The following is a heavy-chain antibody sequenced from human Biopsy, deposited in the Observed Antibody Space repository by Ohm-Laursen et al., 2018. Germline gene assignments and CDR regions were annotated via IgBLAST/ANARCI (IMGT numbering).Heavy chain of an antibody. V-gene: IGHV4-59*01. Sequence: SETLSLTCTVSGGSIGSDYWSWIRQTPGKGLEWIGYIYYSGSTNYNPSLKSRVTISVDTSKNQFSLRLNSVTAADTAVHYCARATNSTGWPYYYFYGMDVWGQGTTVTVSS. CDR2: IYYSGST. CDR3: ARATNSTGWPYYYFYGMDV. J-gene: IGHJ6*02. CDR1: GGSIGSDY. D-gene: IGHD2/OR15-2a*01.